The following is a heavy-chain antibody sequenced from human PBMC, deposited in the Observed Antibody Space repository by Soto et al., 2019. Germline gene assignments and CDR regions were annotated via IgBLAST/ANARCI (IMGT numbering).Heavy chain of an antibody. CDR2: INHSGST. J-gene: IGHJ6*03. D-gene: IGHD1-1*01. V-gene: IGHV4-34*01. CDR3: AREKSWNPGAYYYYMDV. CDR1: GGSFSGYY. Sequence: QVQLQQWGAGLLKPSETLSLTCAVYGGSFSGYYWSWIRQPPGKGLEWIGEINHSGSTNYNPSLKSRVSISVGTFKNQFSLKLSSVTAADTAVYYCAREKSWNPGAYYYYMDVWGKGTTVTVYS.